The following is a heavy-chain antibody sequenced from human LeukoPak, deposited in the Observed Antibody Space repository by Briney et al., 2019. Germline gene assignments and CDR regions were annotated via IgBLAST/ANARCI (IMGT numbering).Heavy chain of an antibody. D-gene: IGHD6-13*01. CDR2: INHSGST. CDR1: GGSFSGYY. V-gene: IGHV4-34*01. CDR3: ARARGNGAAAAPRYYYYGTDV. Sequence: SETLSLTCAVYGGSFSGYYWSWIRQPPGKGLEWIGEINHSGSTNYNPSLKSRVTISVDTSKNQFSLKLSSVTAADTAVYYCARARGNGAAAAPRYYYYGTDVWGQGTTVTVSS. J-gene: IGHJ6*02.